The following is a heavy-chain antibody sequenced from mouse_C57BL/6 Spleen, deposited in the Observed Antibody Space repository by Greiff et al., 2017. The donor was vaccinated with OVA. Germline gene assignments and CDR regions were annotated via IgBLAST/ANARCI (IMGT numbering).Heavy chain of an antibody. V-gene: IGHV1-15*01. J-gene: IGHJ1*03. CDR2: IDPETGGT. CDR1: GYTFTDYE. CDR3: TRPLLPMKGYFDV. Sequence: QVQLQQSGAELVRPGASVTLSCKASGYTFTDYEMHWVKQTPVHGLEWIGAIDPETGGTAYNQKFKGKAILTADKSSSTAYMELRSLTSEDSAVYYCTRPLLPMKGYFDVWGTGTTVTVSS. D-gene: IGHD5-5*01.